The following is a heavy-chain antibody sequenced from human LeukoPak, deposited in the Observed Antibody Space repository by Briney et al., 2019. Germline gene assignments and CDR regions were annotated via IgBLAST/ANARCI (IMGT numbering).Heavy chain of an antibody. Sequence: XXXXSGYSXSSAYYWGWIRQPPGKGLEWIGNIYHSGSTYYNASLKRRVTILVDMSKNQFSLKLSSVTAPDTAVYYXARVXXCSGGSCSSPTYFDYWGQGTLVTVSS. V-gene: IGHV4-38-2*02. CDR2: IYHSGST. CDR3: ARVXXCSGGSCSSPTYFDY. D-gene: IGHD2-15*01. CDR1: GYSXSSAYY. J-gene: IGHJ4*02.